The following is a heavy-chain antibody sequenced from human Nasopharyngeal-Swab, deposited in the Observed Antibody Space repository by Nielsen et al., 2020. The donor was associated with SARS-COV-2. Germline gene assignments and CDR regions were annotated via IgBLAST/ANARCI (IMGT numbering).Heavy chain of an antibody. J-gene: IGHJ6*02. V-gene: IGHV3-11*01. Sequence: GGSLRLSCAASGFTFSDNYMSWIRQAPGKGLEWVSYVSRSGRTIYYADSVKGRFTISRDNAKKSLYLQMNSLRDEDTALYYCARFPRVTTTEDYYYYGIDVWGQGTTVTVSS. CDR3: ARFPRVTTTEDYYYYGIDV. CDR1: GFTFSDNY. CDR2: VSRSGRTI. D-gene: IGHD4-17*01.